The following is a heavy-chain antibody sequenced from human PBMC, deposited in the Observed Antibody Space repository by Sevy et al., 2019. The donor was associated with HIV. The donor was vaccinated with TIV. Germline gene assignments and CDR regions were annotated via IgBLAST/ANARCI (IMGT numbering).Heavy chain of an antibody. D-gene: IGHD2-2*01. Sequence: GSLRLSCEASGFTFSNYAMSWVRQAPGKGLEWVSSISRSGGSTYYADSVKGRFTISRDNSKNTLYLQMNSLRAEETAVFYCAKVDVVVPVADYGLDVWGQGTTVTVSS. CDR1: GFTFSNYA. V-gene: IGHV3-23*01. J-gene: IGHJ6*02. CDR2: ISRSGGST. CDR3: AKVDVVVPVADYGLDV.